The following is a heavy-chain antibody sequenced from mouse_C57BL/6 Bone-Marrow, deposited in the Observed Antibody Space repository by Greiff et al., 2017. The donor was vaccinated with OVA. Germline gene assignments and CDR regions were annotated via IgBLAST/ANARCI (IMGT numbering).Heavy chain of an antibody. D-gene: IGHD2-4*01. CDR1: GFTFSDYG. CDR3: AGYEYNFDD. Sequence: EVQLVESGGGLVKPGGSLKLSCAASGFTFSDYGMHWVRQAPEKGLEWVAYISSGSSTIYSADTWKGRFTISRDNAKNTLFLRMTSLRAEETAMYYSAGYEYNFDDWGQGTTLTVSS. CDR2: ISSGSSTI. V-gene: IGHV5-17*01. J-gene: IGHJ2*01.